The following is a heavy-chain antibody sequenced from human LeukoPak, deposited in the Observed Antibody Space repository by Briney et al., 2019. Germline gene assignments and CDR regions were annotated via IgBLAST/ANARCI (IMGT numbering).Heavy chain of an antibody. CDR1: GFTFRSHW. D-gene: IGHD3-10*02. V-gene: IGHV3-7*03. CDR3: ARDHVSPGLIFDY. CDR2: INFDGSEK. J-gene: IGHJ4*02. Sequence: PGGSLRLSCVVSGFTFRSHWMSWVRQAPGKGLEWVANINFDGSEKHHVDSVKGRFTSSRDNAKNSLYLQMNSLRADDTAVYYCARDHVSPGLIFDYWGQGTLVTVSS.